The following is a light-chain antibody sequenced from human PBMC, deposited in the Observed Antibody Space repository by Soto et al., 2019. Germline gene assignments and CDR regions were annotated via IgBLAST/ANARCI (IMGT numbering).Light chain of an antibody. J-gene: IGKJ4*01. CDR2: AAS. CDR3: QQLNSYPLT. Sequence: DIQLTQSPSFLSASVGDRVTITCRASQGISSYLAWYQQKPGKAPKLLIYAASTLQSVVPSRFSGSRSGTEFTLTISSLQPEDFATYYCQQLNSYPLTFGGGTKVEIK. V-gene: IGKV1-9*01. CDR1: QGISSY.